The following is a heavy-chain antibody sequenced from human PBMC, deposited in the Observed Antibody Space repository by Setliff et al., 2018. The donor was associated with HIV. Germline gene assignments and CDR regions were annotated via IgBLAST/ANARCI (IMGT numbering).Heavy chain of an antibody. CDR1: GDSISRSSFF. CDR3: ARDKDYYDYSGYYYIYYYMDV. CDR2: IYYSGSA. D-gene: IGHD3-22*01. Sequence: SETLSLTCSVSGDSISRSSFFWTWIRQHPGKGLEWIGYIYYSGSATHNPSLKSQASISVDTSTNEFSLKLSSVTAADTAMYYCARDKDYYDYSGYYYIYYYMDVWGKGTTVTVSS. J-gene: IGHJ6*03. V-gene: IGHV4-31*01.